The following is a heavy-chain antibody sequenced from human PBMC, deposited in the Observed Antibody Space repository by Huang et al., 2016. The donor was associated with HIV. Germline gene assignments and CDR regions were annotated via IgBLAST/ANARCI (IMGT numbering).Heavy chain of an antibody. Sequence: ESGGDLVKPGGSLRLSCAVSGFPFNYAWMTWVRQAPGKGLEWVGRIKTKSDGGTTDYAAAVKGRFTISRDDSRKTLYLEMNSLKDEDTAVYYCTTQYDDTDVRSAVSYWGQGTLVTVSS. D-gene: IGHD3-16*01. CDR3: TTQYDDTDVRSAVSY. CDR1: GFPFNYAW. CDR2: IKTKSDGGTT. V-gene: IGHV3-15*01. J-gene: IGHJ4*02.